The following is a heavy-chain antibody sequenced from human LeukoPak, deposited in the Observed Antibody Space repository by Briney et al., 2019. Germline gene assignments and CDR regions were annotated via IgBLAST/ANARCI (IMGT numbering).Heavy chain of an antibody. CDR1: GFTFSSYG. CDR2: IWYDGSNK. D-gene: IGHD5-24*01. Sequence: GRSLRLSCAASGFTFSSYGMHWVRQAPGKGLEWVAVIWYDGSNKYYADSVKGRFTISRDNSKNTLYLQMNSLRAEDTAVYYCAREIEMALGYWGQGTLFTVSS. CDR3: AREIEMALGY. J-gene: IGHJ4*02. V-gene: IGHV3-33*01.